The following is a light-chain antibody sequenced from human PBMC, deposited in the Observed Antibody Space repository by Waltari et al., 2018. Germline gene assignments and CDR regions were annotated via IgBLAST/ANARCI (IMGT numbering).Light chain of an antibody. CDR1: QSVTRY. CDR3: QQRANWPLT. CDR2: DTS. J-gene: IGKJ4*01. V-gene: IGKV3-11*01. Sequence: EIVLTKFPGTMSLSPWERATLSCRASQSVTRYLAWYQQKPGLAPRLLIYDTSNRATGIPARFIGSVSGTDFSLTITSLESEDFAVYYCQQRANWPLTFGGGTKVEIK.